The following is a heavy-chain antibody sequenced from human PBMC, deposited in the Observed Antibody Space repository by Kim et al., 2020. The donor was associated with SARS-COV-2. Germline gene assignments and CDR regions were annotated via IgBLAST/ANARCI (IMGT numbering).Heavy chain of an antibody. J-gene: IGHJ4*02. Sequence: QGFTGRFVFSLDTSVSTAYLQISSLKAEDTAVYYCARGAVAGTWGYYFDYWGQGTLVTVSS. V-gene: IGHV7-4-1*02. CDR3: ARGAVAGTWGYYFDY. D-gene: IGHD6-19*01.